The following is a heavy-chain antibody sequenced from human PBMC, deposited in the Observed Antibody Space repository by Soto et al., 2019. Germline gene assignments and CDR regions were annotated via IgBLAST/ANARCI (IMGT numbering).Heavy chain of an antibody. CDR1: GGSISSYY. Sequence: SETLSLTCTVSGGSISSYYWSWIRQPPGKGLEWIGYIYYSGSTNYNPSLKSRVTISVDTSKNQFSLKLSSVAAADTAVYYCARDIRNWFDPWGQGTLVTVSS. CDR3: ARDIRNWFDP. J-gene: IGHJ5*02. CDR2: IYYSGST. V-gene: IGHV4-59*01.